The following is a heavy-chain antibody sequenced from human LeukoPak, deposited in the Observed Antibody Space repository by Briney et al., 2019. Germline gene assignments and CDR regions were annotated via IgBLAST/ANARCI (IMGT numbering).Heavy chain of an antibody. CDR3: ARPHSSGWKGDFDY. D-gene: IGHD6-19*01. CDR2: IYYSGST. CDR1: GGSISSYY. Sequence: PSETLSLTCTVSGGSISSYYWSWIRQPPGKGLEWIGYIYYSGSTNYNPSLKSRVTISVDTSKNQFSLKLSSVTAADTAVYYCARPHSSGWKGDFDYWGQGTLVTVSS. J-gene: IGHJ4*02. V-gene: IGHV4-59*08.